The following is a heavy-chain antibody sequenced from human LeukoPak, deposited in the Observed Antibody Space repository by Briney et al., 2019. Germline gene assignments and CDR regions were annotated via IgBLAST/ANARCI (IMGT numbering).Heavy chain of an antibody. D-gene: IGHD3-10*01. CDR1: GFTFDDYA. J-gene: IGHJ4*02. Sequence: GGSLRLSCAASGFTFDDYAMHWVRQAPGKGLEWVSGISWNSGSIGYADSVKGRFTISRDNAENSLYLQMNSLRAEDTALYYCAKDVAYGSGSYIFDYWGQGTLVTVSS. CDR3: AKDVAYGSGSYIFDY. CDR2: ISWNSGSI. V-gene: IGHV3-9*01.